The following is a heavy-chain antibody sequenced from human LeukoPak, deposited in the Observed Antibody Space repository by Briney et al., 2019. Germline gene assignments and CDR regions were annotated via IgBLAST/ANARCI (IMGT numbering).Heavy chain of an antibody. D-gene: IGHD6-19*01. V-gene: IGHV3-43D*03. Sequence: GGSLRLSCAASGFTFDDYAMHWVGRAPGKGLEWVSLISWDGGSTYYADSVKGRFTISRDNSKNSRYLQMNSLRAEDTALYYCAKDPGYSSGNYFDYWGQGTLITVSS. J-gene: IGHJ4*02. CDR1: GFTFDDYA. CDR3: AKDPGYSSGNYFDY. CDR2: ISWDGGST.